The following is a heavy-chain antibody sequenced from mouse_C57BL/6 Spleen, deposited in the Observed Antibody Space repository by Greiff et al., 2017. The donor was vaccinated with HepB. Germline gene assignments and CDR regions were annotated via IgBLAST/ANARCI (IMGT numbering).Heavy chain of an antibody. CDR1: GFTFSSYT. Sequence: EVMLVESGGGLVKPGGSLKLSCAASGFTFSSYTMSWVRQTPEKRLEWVATISGGGGNTYYPDSVKGRFPISRDNAKNTLYLQMSSLRSEDTALYYCARSYYDYFDYWGQGTTLTVSS. J-gene: IGHJ2*01. V-gene: IGHV5-9*01. D-gene: IGHD1-1*01. CDR2: ISGGGGNT. CDR3: ARSYYDYFDY.